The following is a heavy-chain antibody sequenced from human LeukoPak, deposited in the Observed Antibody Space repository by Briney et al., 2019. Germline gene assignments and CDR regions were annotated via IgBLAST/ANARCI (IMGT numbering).Heavy chain of an antibody. D-gene: IGHD4-11*01. CDR1: GGSFSGYY. J-gene: IGHJ6*02. CDR3: ASLLQSKVYYYYYYGMGV. Sequence: SETLSLTCAVYGGSFSGYYWSWIRQPPGKGLEWIGEINHSGSTNYNPSLKSRVTISVDTSKNQFSLKLSSVTAADTAVYYCASLLQSKVYYYYYYGMGVWGQGTTVTVSS. V-gene: IGHV4-34*01. CDR2: INHSGST.